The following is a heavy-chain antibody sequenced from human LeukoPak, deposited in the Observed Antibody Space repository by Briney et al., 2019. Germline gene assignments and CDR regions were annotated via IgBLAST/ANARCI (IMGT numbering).Heavy chain of an antibody. CDR2: IYYSGST. CDR3: ARHLSSSLVEAFDI. D-gene: IGHD6-6*01. Sequence: PSETLSLTCIVSGGSISSSSYYWGWIRQPPGKGLEWIGSIYYSGSTYYNPSLKSRVTISVDTSKNQFSLKLSSVTAADTAVYYCARHLSSSLVEAFDIWGQGTMVTVSS. J-gene: IGHJ3*02. CDR1: GGSISSSSYY. V-gene: IGHV4-39*01.